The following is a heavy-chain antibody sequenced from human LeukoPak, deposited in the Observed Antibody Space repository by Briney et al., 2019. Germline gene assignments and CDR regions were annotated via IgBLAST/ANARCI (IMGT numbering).Heavy chain of an antibody. D-gene: IGHD6-13*01. Sequence: GESLKISCKGSGYSFTSYWIGWVRQMPGKGLEWMGIIYPGDSDTRYSPSFQGQVTISADKSISAAFLQWSSLKASDTAMYYCARQQVYGITAAGPAISYYYYYMDVWGKGTTVTISS. J-gene: IGHJ6*03. CDR2: IYPGDSDT. V-gene: IGHV5-51*01. CDR3: ARQQVYGITAAGPAISYYYYYMDV. CDR1: GYSFTSYW.